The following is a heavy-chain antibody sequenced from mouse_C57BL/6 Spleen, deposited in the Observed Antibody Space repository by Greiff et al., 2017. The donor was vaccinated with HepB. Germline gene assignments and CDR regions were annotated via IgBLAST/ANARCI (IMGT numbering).Heavy chain of an antibody. V-gene: IGHV1-39*01. CDR1: GYSFTDYN. J-gene: IGHJ1*03. CDR3: ARPHYGSSYWYFDV. Sequence: VHVKQSGPELVKPGASVKISCKASGYSFTDYNMNWVKQSNGKSLEWIGVINPNYGTTSYNQKFKGKATLTVDQSSSTAYMQLNSLTSEDSAVYYCARPHYGSSYWYFDVWGTGTTVTVSS. CDR2: INPNYGTT. D-gene: IGHD1-1*01.